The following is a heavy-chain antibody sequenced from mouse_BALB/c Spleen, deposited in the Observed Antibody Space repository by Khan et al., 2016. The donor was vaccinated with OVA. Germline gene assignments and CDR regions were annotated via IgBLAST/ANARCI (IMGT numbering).Heavy chain of an antibody. J-gene: IGHJ4*01. CDR2: IYPGSGSI. V-gene: IGHV1-77*01. D-gene: IGHD2-1*01. CDR3: AKIFYGNSYAMDY. Sequence: QVQLQQPGPELVKPGASVKMSCKASGYTFTDYVISWVKQRTGQGLEWIGEIYPGSGSIYYNEKFKGKATLTADTSSNTAYMQLSSLTSEDSAVLFCAKIFYGNSYAMDYWGQGTSVTVSS. CDR1: GYTFTDYV.